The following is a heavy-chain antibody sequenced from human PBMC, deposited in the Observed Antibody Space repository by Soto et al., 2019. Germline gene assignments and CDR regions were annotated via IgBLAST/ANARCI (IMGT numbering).Heavy chain of an antibody. CDR3: ARGLDYDSSGYYYGY. J-gene: IGHJ4*02. Sequence: VASVNVSCKASGYTFTSYGIDWVRQATGQGLEWMGWMNPNSGNTGYAQKFQGRVTMTRNTSISTAYMELSSLRSEDTAVYYCARGLDYDSSGYYYGYWGQGTLVTVSS. V-gene: IGHV1-8*01. CDR1: GYTFTSYG. D-gene: IGHD3-22*01. CDR2: MNPNSGNT.